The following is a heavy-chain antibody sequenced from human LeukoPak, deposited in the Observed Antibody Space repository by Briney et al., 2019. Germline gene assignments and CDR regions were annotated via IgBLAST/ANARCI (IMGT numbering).Heavy chain of an antibody. CDR1: GGSISSGGYY. CDR2: IYYSESN. J-gene: IGHJ6*02. CDR3: ARVDGSSTSYYGMDD. V-gene: IGHV4-31*03. D-gene: IGHD2-2*01. Sequence: SQTLSLTCTVSGGSISSGGYYWSWIRQHPGKGLEWIGYIYYSESNYYNPSLKSRITISVDTTNNHFSLKLSSVTAADTAVYYCARVDGSSTSYYGMDDWGQGTTVTVSS.